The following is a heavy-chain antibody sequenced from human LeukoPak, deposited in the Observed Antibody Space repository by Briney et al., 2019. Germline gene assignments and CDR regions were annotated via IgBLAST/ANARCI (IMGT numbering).Heavy chain of an antibody. J-gene: IGHJ3*02. CDR1: GFTFSSYG. CDR2: ISYDGSNK. Sequence: PGGSLRLSCAASGFTFSSYGMHWVRQAPGKGLEWVAVISYDGSNKYYADSVKGRFTISRDNSKNTLYLQMNSLRAEDTAVYYCARDLPATVTTWSPAFDIWGQGTMVTVSS. CDR3: ARDLPATVTTWSPAFDI. V-gene: IGHV3-30*03. D-gene: IGHD4-11*01.